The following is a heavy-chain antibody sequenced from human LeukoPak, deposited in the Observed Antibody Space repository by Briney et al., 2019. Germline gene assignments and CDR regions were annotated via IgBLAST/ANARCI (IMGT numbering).Heavy chain of an antibody. J-gene: IGHJ4*02. CDR2: IFPGDSDT. D-gene: IGHD3-22*01. Sequence: GESLKISCKGSGYSFTSYWVGWVRQKPGKGLEWMGIIFPGDSDTRYSPSFQGQVTISADKSISTAYLQWSSLKASDTAMYYCARRLTYDSRAYYCLDYWGQGTLVTVSS. CDR3: ARRLTYDSRAYYCLDY. V-gene: IGHV5-51*01. CDR1: GYSFTSYW.